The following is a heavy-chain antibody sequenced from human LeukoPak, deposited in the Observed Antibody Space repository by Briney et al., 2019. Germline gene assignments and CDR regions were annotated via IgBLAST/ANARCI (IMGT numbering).Heavy chain of an antibody. J-gene: IGHJ5*02. CDR2: ISSNGGST. Sequence: PGGSLRLSCSASGXTFSMSAMHWVRQGPGKGLQYVSAISSNGGSTYYADSVKGRFTISRDNSKNTLHLQMSSLRPEDTAVYYCVGVRWFGGSNWFDPWGQGTLVTVSS. V-gene: IGHV3-64D*09. CDR3: VGVRWFGGSNWFDP. CDR1: GXTFSMSA. D-gene: IGHD3-10*01.